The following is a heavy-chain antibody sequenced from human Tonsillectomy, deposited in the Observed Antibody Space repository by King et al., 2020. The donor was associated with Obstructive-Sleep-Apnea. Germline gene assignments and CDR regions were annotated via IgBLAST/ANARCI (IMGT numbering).Heavy chain of an antibody. CDR2: IKIRTDGGTT. V-gene: IGHV3-15*01. J-gene: IGHJ4*02. Sequence: VQLVESGGGLVKPGGSLRLSCAASGFTFSKAWMSWVRQAPGKGLEWGGHIKIRTDGGTTDYAAPIKGRFTISRDDSKNTLYLQMNSLKTEDTAVYYCTTVGGYYVGYWGQGTLVTVSS. D-gene: IGHD3-22*01. CDR1: GFTFSKAW. CDR3: TTVGGYYVGY.